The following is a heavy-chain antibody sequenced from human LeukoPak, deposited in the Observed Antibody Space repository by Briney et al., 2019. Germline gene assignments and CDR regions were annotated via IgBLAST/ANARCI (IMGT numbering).Heavy chain of an antibody. J-gene: IGHJ4*02. CDR1: GFXFSNAL. CDR2: IKSKTDGGTT. V-gene: IGHV3-15*01. Sequence: PGGSLRLSCAASGFXFSNALITWVRQAPGKGLEWVGRIKSKTDGGTTDYAPPVKGRFTISRDDTEDTLYLQINSQKTEDTAVYYCTTPPDYWGQGTLVTVSS. CDR3: TTPPDY.